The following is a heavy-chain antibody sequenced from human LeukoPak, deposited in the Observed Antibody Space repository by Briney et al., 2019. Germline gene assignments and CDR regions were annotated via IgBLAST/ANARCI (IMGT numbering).Heavy chain of an antibody. CDR2: FGRGADP. J-gene: IGHJ2*01. Sequence: GGSLRLSCAAFGFSFNVYGMSWVRQVPGKGLEWVAGFGRGADPHCADSVKGRFTVSRDESRNTMYLQMNNVRVEDTALYYCAKGATGQSSFDFWGRGTLVSVSS. CDR3: AKGATGQSSFDF. CDR1: GFSFNVYG. D-gene: IGHD1-1*01. V-gene: IGHV3-23*01.